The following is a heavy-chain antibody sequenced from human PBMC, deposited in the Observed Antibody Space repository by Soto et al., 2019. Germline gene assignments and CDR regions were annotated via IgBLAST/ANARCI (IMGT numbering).Heavy chain of an antibody. CDR1: GGTFSGYS. J-gene: IGHJ4*02. CDR3: ISRVRLVDS. Sequence: QVQLVQSGAEVKEPGSSVKVSCKASGGTFSGYSMTWVRQAPGQGLEWMGTIVPTSGTVKSAQKFQVRVTITADESTTTAYMELRSLRSEDTAVYYCISRVRLVDSWGQGTLVTVSS. CDR2: IVPTSGTV. V-gene: IGHV1-69*18. D-gene: IGHD3-16*01.